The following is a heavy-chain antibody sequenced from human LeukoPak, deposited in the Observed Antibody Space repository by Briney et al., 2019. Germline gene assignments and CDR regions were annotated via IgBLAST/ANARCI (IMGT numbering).Heavy chain of an antibody. CDR1: GDSISSYY. J-gene: IGHJ6*03. CDR2: IYYSGST. V-gene: IGHV4-59*01. Sequence: PSETLSLTCTVSGDSISSYYWSWIRQPPGKGLEWIGYIYYSGSTNYNPSLKSRVTISVDTSKNQFSLKLNSVTAADTAVYYCARGGGLNYYYYYMDVWGKGTTVTVSS. D-gene: IGHD6-25*01. CDR3: ARGGGLNYYYYYMDV.